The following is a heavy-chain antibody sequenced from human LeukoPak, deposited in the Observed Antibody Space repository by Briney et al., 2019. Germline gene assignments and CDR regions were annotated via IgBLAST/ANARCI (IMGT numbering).Heavy chain of an antibody. CDR1: GFPFTSFW. J-gene: IGHJ4*02. CDR2: INSDGGRT. V-gene: IGHV3-74*01. CDR3: ARGSPGYSSSYFDY. Sequence: PGGSLRLSCGASGFPFTSFWMDGVRKAPGKGLVGVSRINSDGGRTYYADSVKGRFTISRDNAKNTLYLQLDTLRAEDTAVYYCARGSPGYSSSYFDYWGQGTLVTVSS. D-gene: IGHD6-13*01.